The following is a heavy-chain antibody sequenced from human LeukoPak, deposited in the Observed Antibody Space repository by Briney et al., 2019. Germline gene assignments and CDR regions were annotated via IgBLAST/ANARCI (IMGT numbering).Heavy chain of an antibody. Sequence: PGGSLRLSCAASGFTFSSYGMSWVRQAPGKGLEWVSAISGSGGSTYYADSVKGRFTISRDNSKNTLYLQMNSLRAEDTAVYYCAKDALMSLDYYDSSGYETDDYWGQGTLVTVSS. CDR3: AKDALMSLDYYDSSGYETDDY. CDR1: GFTFSSYG. V-gene: IGHV3-23*01. CDR2: ISGSGGST. D-gene: IGHD3-22*01. J-gene: IGHJ4*02.